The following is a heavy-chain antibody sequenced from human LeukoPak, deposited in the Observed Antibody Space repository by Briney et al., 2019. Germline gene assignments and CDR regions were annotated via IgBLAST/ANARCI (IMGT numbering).Heavy chain of an antibody. V-gene: IGHV3-23*01. CDR1: GFTFSSYS. CDR2: ISGSGGST. Sequence: GGSLRLSCAASGFTFSSYSMNWVRQAPGKGLEWVSAISGSGGSTYYADSVKGRFTISRDNSKNTLYLQMNSLRAEDTAVYYCANLADSSSWYDNYYYMDVWGKGTTVTVSS. J-gene: IGHJ6*03. D-gene: IGHD6-13*01. CDR3: ANLADSSSWYDNYYYMDV.